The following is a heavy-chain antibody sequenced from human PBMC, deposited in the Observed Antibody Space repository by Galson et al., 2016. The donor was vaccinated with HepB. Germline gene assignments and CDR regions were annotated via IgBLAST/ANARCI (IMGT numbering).Heavy chain of an antibody. CDR3: ARGRRYCTDGVCHPGMDV. V-gene: IGHV3-48*02. CDR2: ITSNSDTI. CDR1: GFTFSSYH. Sequence: LRLSCAASGFTFSSYHMNWVRQAPGKGLHWVAYITSNSDTIYYADSVKGRFTISRDNAKNSLYLQMNSLRDEDTAVYYCARGRRYCTDGVCHPGMDVWGQGTTVTVSS. D-gene: IGHD2-8*01. J-gene: IGHJ6*02.